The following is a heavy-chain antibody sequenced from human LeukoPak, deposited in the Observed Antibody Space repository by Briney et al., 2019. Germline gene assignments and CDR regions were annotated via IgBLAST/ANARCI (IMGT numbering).Heavy chain of an antibody. CDR1: GFTFSSYS. Sequence: PGGSLRLSCAASGFTFSSYSMNWVRQAPGKGLEWVSYISSSSSTIYYADSVKGRFTISRDNAKNSLYLQMNSLRAEDTAVYYCARDMIHPDYWGQGTLVTVSS. CDR2: ISSSSSTI. D-gene: IGHD3-22*01. J-gene: IGHJ4*02. V-gene: IGHV3-48*04. CDR3: ARDMIHPDY.